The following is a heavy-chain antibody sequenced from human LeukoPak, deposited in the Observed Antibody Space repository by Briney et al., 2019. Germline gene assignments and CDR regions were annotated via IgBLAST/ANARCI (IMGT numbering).Heavy chain of an antibody. CDR2: FDPDDGET. CDR3: ATSTYYYDSSGYWDDY. Sequence: ASVKVSCKVSGYTLTELSMHWVRQAPGKGLEWMGGFDPDDGETIYAQKFQGRVTMTEDTSTDTAYMELSSLRSEDTAVYYCATSTYYYDSSGYWDDYWGQGTLVTVSS. D-gene: IGHD3-22*01. J-gene: IGHJ4*02. CDR1: GYTLTELS. V-gene: IGHV1-24*01.